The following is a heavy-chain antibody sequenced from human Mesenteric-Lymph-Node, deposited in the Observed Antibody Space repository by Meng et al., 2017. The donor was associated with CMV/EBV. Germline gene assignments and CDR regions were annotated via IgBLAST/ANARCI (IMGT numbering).Heavy chain of an antibody. CDR1: GFTLSNYW. D-gene: IGHD5-18*01. CDR2: IDGGGSSY. Sequence: GGSLRLSCAASGFTLSNYWMHWVRQAPGKGLGWVSRIDGGGSSYSYADSVTGRFTISRDNAKNTLYLQMNILRVEDTAIYYCLRSRENTYGWFDSWGQGTLVTVSS. CDR3: LRSRENTYGWFDS. V-gene: IGHV3-74*01. J-gene: IGHJ5*01.